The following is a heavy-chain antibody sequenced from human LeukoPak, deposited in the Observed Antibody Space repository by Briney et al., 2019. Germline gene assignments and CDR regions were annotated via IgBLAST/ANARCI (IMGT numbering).Heavy chain of an antibody. Sequence: PGGSLRLSCAASGFTVSSNYMSWVRQAPGKGLEWVSVIYSGGNTYYADSVKGRFTISRDNSKNTLYLQMNSLRAEDTAVYYCARPRGSSGYLDAFDIWGQGTMVTVSS. J-gene: IGHJ3*02. CDR3: ARPRGSSGYLDAFDI. D-gene: IGHD3-22*01. CDR1: GFTVSSNY. CDR2: IYSGGNT. V-gene: IGHV3-53*01.